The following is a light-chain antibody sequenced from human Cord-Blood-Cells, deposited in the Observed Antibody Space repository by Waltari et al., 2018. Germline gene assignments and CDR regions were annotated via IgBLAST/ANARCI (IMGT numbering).Light chain of an antibody. CDR2: DVS. CDR3: SSYTSSSTRV. J-gene: IGLJ2*01. Sequence: GQSITISCTGTSSDVGGYNYVSWYQQHPGKAPKLMIYDVSNRPSGVSNRFSGSKSGNTASLTISGLQAEDEADYYCSSYTSSSTRVFGGGTKLTVL. V-gene: IGLV2-14*04. CDR1: SSDVGGYNY.